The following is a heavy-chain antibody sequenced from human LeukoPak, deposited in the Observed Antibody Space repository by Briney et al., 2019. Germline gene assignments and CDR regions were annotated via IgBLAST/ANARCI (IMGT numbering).Heavy chain of an antibody. CDR3: AKVVRNHYYYYGMDV. D-gene: IGHD2-15*01. J-gene: IGHJ6*02. V-gene: IGHV3-9*01. CDR2: ISWNSGTI. Sequence: GRSLRLSCAASGFTFDDYAMHWVRHAPGKGLEWVSGISWNSGTIGYADSVKGRFTISRDNAKSSLYLQMNSLRAEDTALYYCAKVVRNHYYYYGMDVWGQGTTVTVSS. CDR1: GFTFDDYA.